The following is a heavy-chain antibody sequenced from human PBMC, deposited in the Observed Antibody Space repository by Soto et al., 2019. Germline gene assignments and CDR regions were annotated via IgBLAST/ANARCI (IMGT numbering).Heavy chain of an antibody. CDR3: YIWGTSPANY. V-gene: IGHV4-39*01. J-gene: IGHJ4*02. CDR2: IYNSGST. CDR1: GGSISSIGYY. Sequence: SETLSLTCTVSGGSISSIGYYWGWIRQPPGKGLEWIANIYNSGSTYYNPSLKSRVTISVDTSKNQFSLKLSSVTATDTAVYYCYIWGTSPANYWGQGTLVTVSS. D-gene: IGHD3-16*01.